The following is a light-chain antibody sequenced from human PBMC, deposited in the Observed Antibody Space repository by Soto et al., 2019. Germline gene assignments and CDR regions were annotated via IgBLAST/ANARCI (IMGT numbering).Light chain of an antibody. Sequence: QSVLTQPASVSGSPGQSITISCTGTSSDVGGYNYVAWFQQHPGKAPKLMIYEVSNRPSGVSNRFSGSRSGNTASLTISGLQSEDEAEYYCNSYTNNNTFVFGPGTKVTVL. CDR3: NSYTNNNTFV. CDR2: EVS. V-gene: IGLV2-14*01. J-gene: IGLJ1*01. CDR1: SSDVGGYNY.